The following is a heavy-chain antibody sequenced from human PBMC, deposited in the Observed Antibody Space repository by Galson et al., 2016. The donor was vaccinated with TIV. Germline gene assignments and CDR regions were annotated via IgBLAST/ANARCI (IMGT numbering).Heavy chain of an antibody. J-gene: IGHJ5*02. V-gene: IGHV3-33*01. Sequence: SLRLSCAASGFIFNTYDVHWVRQAPGKGLVWVAIVWSDGSQQYYTDSVRGRFTVSRDNSKNTVYLQMNSLRGEDTAVYYCARRGPYGYNYILDLWGQGTLVTVSS. CDR1: GFIFNTYD. D-gene: IGHD5-24*01. CDR2: VWSDGSQQ. CDR3: ARRGPYGYNYILDL.